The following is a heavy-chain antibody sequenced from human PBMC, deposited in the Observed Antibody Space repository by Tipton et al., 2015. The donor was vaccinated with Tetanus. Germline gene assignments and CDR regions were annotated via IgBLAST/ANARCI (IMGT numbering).Heavy chain of an antibody. CDR1: GASLRSGDYN. Sequence: TLSLTCSVSGASLRSGDYNWSWIRQPPGKGLEWLAYISDSGLSNSNYFLKSRITISRDTSRNQFSLQLSSVTAADTAVYYCAIRPEHTPDWHDAFEIWGQGTVVTVSS. V-gene: IGHV4-61*08. J-gene: IGHJ3*02. CDR3: AIRPEHTPDWHDAFEI. CDR2: ISDSGLS. D-gene: IGHD3-9*01.